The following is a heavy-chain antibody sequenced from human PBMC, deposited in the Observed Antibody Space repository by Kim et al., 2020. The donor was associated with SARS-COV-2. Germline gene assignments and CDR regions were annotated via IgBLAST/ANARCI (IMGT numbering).Heavy chain of an antibody. V-gene: IGHV3-53*01. Sequence: GGSLRLSCAASGFTVSSNYMSWVRQAPGKGLEWVSVIYSGGSTYYADSVKGRFTISRDNSKNTLYLQMNSLRAEDTAVYYCARDSYYDIGSGHPQYYYYGMDVWGQGTTVTVSS. CDR1: GFTVSSNY. D-gene: IGHD3-9*01. J-gene: IGHJ6*02. CDR2: IYSGGST. CDR3: ARDSYYDIGSGHPQYYYYGMDV.